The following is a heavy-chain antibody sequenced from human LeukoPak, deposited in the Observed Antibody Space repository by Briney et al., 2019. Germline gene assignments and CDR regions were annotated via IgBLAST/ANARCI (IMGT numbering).Heavy chain of an antibody. J-gene: IGHJ6*03. Sequence: SETLSLTCAVYGGSFSGYYWSWIRQPPGKGLEWIGEINHSGSTNYNPSLKSRVTISVDTSKNQFSLKLSSVTAADTAVYYCARGGLSYYYMDVWGKGTTVTVSS. CDR3: ARGGLSYYYMDV. V-gene: IGHV4-34*01. CDR1: GGSFSGYY. CDR2: INHSGST.